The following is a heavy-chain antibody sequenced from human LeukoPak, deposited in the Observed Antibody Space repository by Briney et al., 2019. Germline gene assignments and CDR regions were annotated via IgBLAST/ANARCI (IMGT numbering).Heavy chain of an antibody. CDR2: ITSSSSFI. J-gene: IGHJ3*02. D-gene: IGHD3-10*01. CDR3: ASFGSRSNLDAFDI. V-gene: IGHV3-21*01. Sequence: KPGGSLRLSCAAAGFTFSSYSMNWVRQAPGQGLECISSITSSSSFIKYADSVKGRFTISSDNDNNSLYLQMNILRAEDSAVYYCASFGSRSNLDAFDIWGQGTMVTVSS. CDR1: GFTFSSYS.